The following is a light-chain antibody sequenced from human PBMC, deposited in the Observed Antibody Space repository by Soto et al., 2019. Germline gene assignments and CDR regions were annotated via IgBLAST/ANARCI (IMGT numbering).Light chain of an antibody. CDR2: GAS. J-gene: IGKJ5*01. Sequence: EIVLTQSPGTLSLSPGETATLSCRASQTVSSNYLAWYRQKPGQAPRLLIYGASTRATGIPDRFSGSGSGTDFTLTISSLDPEDFAVYYCQQYGGSITFGQGTRLEIE. CDR3: QQYGGSIT. V-gene: IGKV3-20*01. CDR1: QTVSSNY.